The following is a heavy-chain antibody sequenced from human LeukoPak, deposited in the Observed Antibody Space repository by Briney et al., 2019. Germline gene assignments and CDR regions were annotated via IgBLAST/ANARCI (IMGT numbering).Heavy chain of an antibody. J-gene: IGHJ3*02. V-gene: IGHV1-69*13. CDR1: GGTFSSYA. CDR3: ARESPIAVAGTNAFDI. CDR2: IIPIFGTA. D-gene: IGHD6-19*01. Sequence: GASVKVSCKASGGTFSSYAISWVRQAPGQGLEWMGGIIPIFGTANYAQKFQGRVTITADESTSTAYMELSSLRSEDTAVYYCARESPIAVAGTNAFDIWGQGTMVTVSS.